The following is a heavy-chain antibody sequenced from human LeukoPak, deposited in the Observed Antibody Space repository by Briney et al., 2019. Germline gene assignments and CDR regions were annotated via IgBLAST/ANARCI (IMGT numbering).Heavy chain of an antibody. V-gene: IGHV7-4-1*02. CDR1: GYTFTSYA. CDR2: INTNTGNP. CDR3: ARDSDFWSGSSDAFDI. D-gene: IGHD3-3*01. Sequence: ASVKVSCKASGYTFTSYAMNWVRQAPGQGLEWMGRINTNTGNPTYAQGFTGRFVFSLDTSVSTAYLQISSLRSEDTAVYYCARDSDFWSGSSDAFDIWGQGTMVTVSS. J-gene: IGHJ3*02.